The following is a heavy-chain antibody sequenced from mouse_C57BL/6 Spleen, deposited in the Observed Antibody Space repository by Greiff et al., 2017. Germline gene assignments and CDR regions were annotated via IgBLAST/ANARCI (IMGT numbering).Heavy chain of an antibody. CDR2: INYDGSST. CDR3: ARANFDY. CDR1: GFTFSDYY. Sequence: EVNVVESEGGLVQPGSSMKLSCTASGFTFSDYYMAWVRQVPEKGLEWVANINYDGSSTYYLDSLKSRFIISRDNAKNILYLQMSSLKSEDTATYYCARANFDYWGQGTTLTVSS. J-gene: IGHJ2*01. V-gene: IGHV5-16*01.